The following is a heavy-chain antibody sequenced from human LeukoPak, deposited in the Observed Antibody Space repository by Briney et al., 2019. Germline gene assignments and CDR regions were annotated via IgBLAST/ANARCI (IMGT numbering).Heavy chain of an antibody. CDR2: IYPGDSDT. CDR3: ARVDGSGTYYYTFDY. V-gene: IGHV5-51*01. J-gene: IGHJ4*02. CDR1: GYTFTSYW. Sequence: PGESLKISCKTSGYTFTSYWIAWVRQRPGKGLEWMGIIYPGDSDTGYSPSFQGQVTISADKSISTAHLQWSSLTASDTAMYYCARVDGSGTYYYTFDYWGQGTLVTVSS. D-gene: IGHD3-10*01.